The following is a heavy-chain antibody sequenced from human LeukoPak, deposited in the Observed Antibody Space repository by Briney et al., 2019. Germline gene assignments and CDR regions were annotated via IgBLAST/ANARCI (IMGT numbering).Heavy chain of an antibody. D-gene: IGHD3-3*01. CDR3: ASGTIFGVVISY. J-gene: IGHJ4*02. V-gene: IGHV4-34*01. CDR2: INHSGST. Sequence: SETLSLTCTVSGGSISSYYWSWIRQPPGKGLEWIGEINHSGSTNYNPSLKSRVTISVDTSKNQFSLKLSSVTAADTAVYYCASGTIFGVVISYWGQGTLVTVSS. CDR1: GGSISSYY.